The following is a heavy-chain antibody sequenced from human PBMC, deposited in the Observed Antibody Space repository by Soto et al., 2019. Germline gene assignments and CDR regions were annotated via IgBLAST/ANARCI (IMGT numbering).Heavy chain of an antibody. CDR3: ARERGDNCTYEVE. Sequence: SETLSLTCAVSGGSISDYHWSWIRQSAGKGQEWIGRIYSNGNSNHNPSLKSRATMSVDTSRNQFFLKLTSVTAADTAVYYCARERGDNCTYEVEWGQGTLVTVSS. D-gene: IGHD1-7*01. CDR1: GGSISDYH. J-gene: IGHJ4*02. CDR2: IYSNGNS. V-gene: IGHV4-4*07.